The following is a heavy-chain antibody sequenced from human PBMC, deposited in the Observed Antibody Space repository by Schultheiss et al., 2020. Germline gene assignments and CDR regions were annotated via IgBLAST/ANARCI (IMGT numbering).Heavy chain of an antibody. CDR1: GFTFSSYA. D-gene: IGHD3-9*01. CDR2: ISSSSSYI. V-gene: IGHV3-21*04. J-gene: IGHJ4*02. CDR3: ATERPGTYYDILTGYPNWLDY. Sequence: GGSLRLSCAASGFTFSSYAMHWVRQAPGKGLEWVSSISSSSSYIYYADSVKGRFTISRDNAKNSLYLQMNSLRDEDTAVYYCATERPGTYYDILTGYPNWLDYWGQGTLVTVSS.